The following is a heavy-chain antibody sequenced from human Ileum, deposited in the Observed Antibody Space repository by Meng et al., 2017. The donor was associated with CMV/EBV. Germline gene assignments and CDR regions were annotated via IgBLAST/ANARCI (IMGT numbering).Heavy chain of an antibody. J-gene: IGHJ5*02. CDR2: ITNSGGGT. CDR3: GRNRVDR. V-gene: IGHV3-23*01. Sequence: GESLKISCAASGFTFGSYAMNWVRQAPGQGLEWVSGITNSGGGTYYANSVKGRFTISRDNAKNSLYLQMNSLRGGDTAVYYCGRNRVDRWGQGTLVTVSS. D-gene: IGHD3-10*01. CDR1: GFTFGSYA.